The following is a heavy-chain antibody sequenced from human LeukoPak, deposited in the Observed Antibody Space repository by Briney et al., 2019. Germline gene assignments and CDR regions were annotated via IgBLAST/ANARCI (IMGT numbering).Heavy chain of an antibody. V-gene: IGHV3-23*01. D-gene: IGHD3-22*01. Sequence: GGSLRLSCAASGFTFSNSDMSWVRQAPGKGLEWVSTIGNTDNTYYADCVKGRFTISRDNSKNTLFLQMNSLRAEDTAVYYCARDQGYYDSSADWGQGTMVTVSS. CDR1: GFTFSNSD. CDR3: ARDQGYYDSSAD. J-gene: IGHJ3*01. CDR2: IGNTDNT.